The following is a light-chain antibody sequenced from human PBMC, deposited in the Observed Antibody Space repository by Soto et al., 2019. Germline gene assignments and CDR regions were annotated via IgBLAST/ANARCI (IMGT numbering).Light chain of an antibody. CDR1: PSVSSN. Sequence: EIVMTQSPATLSVSPGERATLSFRASPSVSSNLAWYQQKPGQAPRLLIYGASTRATGIPARFSGSRSGTEFTLTISSLQSEDFAVYYCQQYNNWPPCTFGQGTKLESK. CDR3: QQYNNWPPCT. CDR2: GAS. V-gene: IGKV3-15*01. J-gene: IGKJ2*02.